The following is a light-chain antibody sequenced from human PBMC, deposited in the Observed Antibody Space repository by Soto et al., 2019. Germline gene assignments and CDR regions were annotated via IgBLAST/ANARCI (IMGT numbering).Light chain of an antibody. Sequence: QSALAQPASVSGSPGQSITISCTGTSSDVGGYNYVSWCQHHPGKAPKLIIYEVSNRHSGVSNRFSGSKSGNTASLTISGLQAEDEADYYCSSYSSSSNLCVFGTGTKVTVL. J-gene: IGLJ1*01. V-gene: IGLV2-14*01. CDR2: EVS. CDR1: SSDVGGYNY. CDR3: SSYSSSSNLCV.